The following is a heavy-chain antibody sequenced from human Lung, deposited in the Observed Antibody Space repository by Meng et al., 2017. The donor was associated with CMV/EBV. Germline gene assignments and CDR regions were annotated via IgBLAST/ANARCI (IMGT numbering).Heavy chain of an antibody. CDR3: ARDSISWYFDY. V-gene: IGHV3-30*02. J-gene: IGHJ4*01. Sequence: GGSXRLXCATSGFNFRIYGMHWVRQAPGKGLEWVAFIWSNGGTKFYADSVDGRFTISRDNSRNVVYLQMDSLRPGDTAIYYCARDSISWYFDYWGPGALVTGSS. CDR2: IWSNGGTK. D-gene: IGHD6-13*01. CDR1: GFNFRIYG.